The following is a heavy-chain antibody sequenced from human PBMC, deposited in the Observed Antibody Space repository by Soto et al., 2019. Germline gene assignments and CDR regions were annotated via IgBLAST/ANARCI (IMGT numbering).Heavy chain of an antibody. V-gene: IGHV3-30*18. Sequence: GGSLRLSCAASGFTFSSYGMHWVRQAPGKGLEWVAVISYDGSNKYYADSVKGRFTISRDNSKNTLYLQMNSLRAEDTAVYYCAKDFIEGFFDYWGQGTLVTVSS. CDR2: ISYDGSNK. CDR1: GFTFSSYG. J-gene: IGHJ4*02. CDR3: AKDFIEGFFDY. D-gene: IGHD2-15*01.